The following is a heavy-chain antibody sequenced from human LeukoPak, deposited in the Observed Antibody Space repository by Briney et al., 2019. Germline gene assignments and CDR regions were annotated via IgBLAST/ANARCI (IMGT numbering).Heavy chain of an antibody. Sequence: SVKVSCKASGGTFSSHGISWVRQAPGQGLEWMGGIIPMFGTSNHAQKFQGRVTITTDESTTTAYMELSSLRSEDTAVYYCARKVGLDGYFEYWGQGNLVTVSS. V-gene: IGHV1-69*05. D-gene: IGHD3/OR15-3a*01. CDR1: GGTFSSHG. CDR3: ARKVGLDGYFEY. J-gene: IGHJ4*02. CDR2: IIPMFGTS.